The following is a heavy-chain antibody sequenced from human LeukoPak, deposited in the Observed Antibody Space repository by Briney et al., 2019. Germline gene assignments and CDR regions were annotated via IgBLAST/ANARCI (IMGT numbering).Heavy chain of an antibody. CDR3: AREDGYNSDY. CDR1: GFTFSSYW. V-gene: IGHV3-7*03. J-gene: IGHJ4*02. Sequence: QPGGSLRLSCAVSGFTFSSYWMSWVRQAPGKGLEWVANIKQEGSEKTYVDSVKGRFTISRDNAKNSLYLQMNSLRAEDTAVYYCAREDGYNSDYWGQGNLLSVSS. D-gene: IGHD5-24*01. CDR2: IKQEGSEK.